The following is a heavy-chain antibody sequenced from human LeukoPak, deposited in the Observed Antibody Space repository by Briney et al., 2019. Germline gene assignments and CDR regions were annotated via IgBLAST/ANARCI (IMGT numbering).Heavy chain of an antibody. V-gene: IGHV3-73*01. D-gene: IGHD2-2*02. Sequence: GSLKLSCAASGFTFSGSAMHWVRQASGKGLEWVGRIRSKANSYSTAYAASVKGRFTISRDDSKNTAYLQMNSLKTEDTAVYYCTRQPYADCSSTSCYRPAFDYWGQGTLVTVSS. CDR3: TRQPYADCSSTSCYRPAFDY. CDR2: IRSKANSYST. J-gene: IGHJ4*02. CDR1: GFTFSGSA.